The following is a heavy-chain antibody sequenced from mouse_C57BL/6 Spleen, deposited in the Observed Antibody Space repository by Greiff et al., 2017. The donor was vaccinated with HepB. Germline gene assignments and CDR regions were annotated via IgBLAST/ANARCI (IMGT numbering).Heavy chain of an antibody. CDR2: IYPGDGDT. J-gene: IGHJ3*01. CDR3: ARGGIYYDYVPFAY. Sequence: VQLQQSGPELVKPGASVKISCKASGYAFSSSWMNWVKQRPGKGLEWIGRIYPGDGDTNYNGKFKGKATLTADKSSSTAYMQLSSLTSEDSAVYFCARGGIYYDYVPFAYWGQGTLVAVSA. V-gene: IGHV1-82*01. D-gene: IGHD2-4*01. CDR1: GYAFSSSW.